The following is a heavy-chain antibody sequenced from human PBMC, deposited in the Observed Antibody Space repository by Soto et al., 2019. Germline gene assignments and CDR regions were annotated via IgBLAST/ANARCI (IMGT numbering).Heavy chain of an antibody. V-gene: IGHV1-69*12. CDR3: ARRYCITTSCHYYGMDV. J-gene: IGHJ6*02. CDR1: GGTFSTYT. D-gene: IGHD2-2*01. Sequence: QVQLVQSGAEVKKPGSSVKVSCKDSGGTFSTYTINWVRQAPGQGLEWMGGIIPMFGTANYAQKFQGRVTITADESTSTAYMELSSLRSEDTAVYYCARRYCITTSCHYYGMDVWGQGTTVTFSS. CDR2: IIPMFGTA.